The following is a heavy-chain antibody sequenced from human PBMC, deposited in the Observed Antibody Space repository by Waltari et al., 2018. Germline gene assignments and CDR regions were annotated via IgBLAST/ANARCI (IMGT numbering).Heavy chain of an antibody. CDR3: AGLWTGAGIDY. V-gene: IGHV4-38-2*01. Sequence: QVQLQESGPGLVKPSETLSLPCAVSGSSLSSGYYWGWIRQPPGKGREWIGGIYHSGGTYYNPALKGRVTISVDTSKNQFSLKLSSVTAADTAGYYCAGLWTGAGIDYWGQGTLVTVSS. CDR2: IYHSGGT. J-gene: IGHJ4*02. D-gene: IGHD3-3*01. CDR1: GSSLSSGYY.